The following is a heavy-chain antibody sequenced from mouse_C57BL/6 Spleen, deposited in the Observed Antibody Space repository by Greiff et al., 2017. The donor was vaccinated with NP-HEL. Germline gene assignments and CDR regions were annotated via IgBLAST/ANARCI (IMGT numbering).Heavy chain of an antibody. CDR1: GYTFTSYW. D-gene: IGHD2-5*01. J-gene: IGHJ4*01. V-gene: IGHV1-59*01. CDR2: IDPSDSYT. Sequence: QVQLQQPGAELVRPGTSVKLSCKASGYTFTSYWMHWVKQRPGQGLEWIGVIDPSDSYTNYNQKFKGKATLTVDTSSSTAYMQLSSLTSEDSAVYYCARRGHSTYAMDYWGQGTSVTVSS. CDR3: ARRGHSTYAMDY.